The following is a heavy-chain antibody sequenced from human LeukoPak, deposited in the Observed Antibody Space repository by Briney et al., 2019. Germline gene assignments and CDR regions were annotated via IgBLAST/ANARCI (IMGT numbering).Heavy chain of an antibody. D-gene: IGHD3-22*01. J-gene: IGHJ4*02. CDR3: ARSKGPYYYDRSGYRDY. CDR2: ISAYNGYT. Sequence: ASVKVSCKASGYIFTSSGISWVRQAPGQGLEGMGWISAYNGYTNYAQMFQDRVTMTTDTSTTTAYMELRSLRSDDTAVYYCARSKGPYYYDRSGYRDYWGQGTLVTVSS. V-gene: IGHV1-18*01. CDR1: GYIFTSSG.